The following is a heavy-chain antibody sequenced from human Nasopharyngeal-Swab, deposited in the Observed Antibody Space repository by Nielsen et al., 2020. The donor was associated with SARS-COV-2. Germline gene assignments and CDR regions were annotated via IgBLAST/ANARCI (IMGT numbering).Heavy chain of an antibody. V-gene: IGHV1-8*01. CDR1: GYTFTSYD. Sequence: ASVKVSCKASGYTFTSYDINWVRQATGQGLEWMGWMNPNSGNTGYAQKFQGGVTMTRNTSISTAYMELSSLRSEDTAVYYCARFSRYYYYYGMDVWGQGTTVTVSS. J-gene: IGHJ6*02. D-gene: IGHD2/OR15-2a*01. CDR2: MNPNSGNT. CDR3: ARFSRYYYYYGMDV.